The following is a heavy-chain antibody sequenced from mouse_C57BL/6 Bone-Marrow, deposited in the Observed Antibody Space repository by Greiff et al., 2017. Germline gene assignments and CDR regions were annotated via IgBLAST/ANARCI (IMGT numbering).Heavy chain of an antibody. CDR1: GFTFSDYY. CDR2: ISNGGGST. D-gene: IGHD1-1*01. V-gene: IGHV5-12*01. J-gene: IGHJ3*01. Sequence: VKLVESGGGLVQPGGSLKLSCAASGFTFSDYYLSWVRQTPAKRLAWVADISNGGGSTYYPATVKGRFTNSRDNAKNTLYLHMSRLKSEDTAMYYCARHIMYWGQGTLVTVSA. CDR3: ARHIMY.